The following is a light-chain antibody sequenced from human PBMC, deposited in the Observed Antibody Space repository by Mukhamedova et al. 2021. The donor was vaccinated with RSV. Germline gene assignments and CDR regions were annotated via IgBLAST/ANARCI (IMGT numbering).Light chain of an antibody. V-gene: IGLV3-1*01. CDR3: QAWDSVVV. CDR1: KLERKY. Sequence: ASITCSGDKLERKYAYWYQKKPGQSPLLVMYEDIRRPSGIPERFSGSHSGNTATLTISGTQAMDEADYYCQAWDSVVVFGGGTKL. J-gene: IGLJ2*01. CDR2: EDI.